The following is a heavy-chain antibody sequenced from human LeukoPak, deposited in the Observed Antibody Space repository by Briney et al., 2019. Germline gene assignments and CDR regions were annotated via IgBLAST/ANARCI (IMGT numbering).Heavy chain of an antibody. CDR1: GYTFTGYY. J-gene: IGHJ4*01. Sequence: ASVKVSCKASGYTFTGYYMHWVRQAPGQGLEWMGWINPNSGGTNYAQKFQGRVTMTRDTSISTAYMELSRLRSDDTAVYYCARVRGSYSSIDYWGHGTLVTVSS. CDR3: ARVRGSYSSIDY. D-gene: IGHD1-26*01. CDR2: INPNSGGT. V-gene: IGHV1-2*02.